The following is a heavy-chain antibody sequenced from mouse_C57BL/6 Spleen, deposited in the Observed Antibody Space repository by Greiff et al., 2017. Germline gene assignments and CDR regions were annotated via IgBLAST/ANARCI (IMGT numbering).Heavy chain of an antibody. CDR1: GYTFTSYW. V-gene: IGHV1-50*01. CDR3: ARWVYSNYDYAMDY. D-gene: IGHD2-5*01. CDR2: IDPSDSYT. Sequence: QVQLKQPGAELVKPGASVKLSCKASGYTFTSYWMQWVKQRPGQGLEWIGEIDPSDSYTNYNQKFKGKATLTVDTSSSTAYMQLSSLTSEDSAVYYCARWVYSNYDYAMDYWGQGTSVTVSS. J-gene: IGHJ4*01.